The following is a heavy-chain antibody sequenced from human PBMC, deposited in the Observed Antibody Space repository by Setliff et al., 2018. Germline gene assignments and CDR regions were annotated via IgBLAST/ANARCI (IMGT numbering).Heavy chain of an antibody. CDR3: ASRGTSNGYYYYMDI. CDR2: INTNTGNP. J-gene: IGHJ6*03. V-gene: IGHV7-4-1*02. Sequence: ASVKVSCKASGYTFTSYAMNWVRQAPGQGLEWMGWINTNTGNPTYAQGFTGRFVFSLDTSVSTAYLQISSLKAEDTAVYYCASRGTSNGYYYYMDIWGKGTTVTVSS. D-gene: IGHD3-16*01. CDR1: GYTFTSYA.